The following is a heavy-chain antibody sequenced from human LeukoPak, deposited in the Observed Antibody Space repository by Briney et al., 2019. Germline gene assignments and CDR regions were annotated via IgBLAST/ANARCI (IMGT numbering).Heavy chain of an antibody. CDR3: ARDGTVRDY. J-gene: IGHJ4*02. CDR1: GFTFSSYS. V-gene: IGHV3-21*01. Sequence: PGGSLRLSCAASGFTFSSYSMNWVRQAPGKGLEWVSSIISSSSYIYYPDSVKGRFTFSRYNAKNSLYMPMNSLRPEDKYISYWARDGTVRDYWGQGTLVTVSS. CDR2: IISSSSYI. D-gene: IGHD4-11*01.